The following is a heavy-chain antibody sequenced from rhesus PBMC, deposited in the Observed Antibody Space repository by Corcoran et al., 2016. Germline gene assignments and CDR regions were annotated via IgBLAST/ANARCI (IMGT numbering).Heavy chain of an antibody. J-gene: IGHJ5-1*01. V-gene: IGHV4S11*01. Sequence: QVQLQESGPGLVTPSETLSLTCAVSGGSIRSNYWSWIRQAPGRGLEWSGYIYSSGSTYYNPSLKSRVTLSVDTSKNQFSLKLTSVTAADTAVYYCALRYEVWGPGVLVTVSS. CDR3: ALRYEV. CDR1: GGSIRSNY. CDR2: IYSSGST. D-gene: IGHD1-1-1*01.